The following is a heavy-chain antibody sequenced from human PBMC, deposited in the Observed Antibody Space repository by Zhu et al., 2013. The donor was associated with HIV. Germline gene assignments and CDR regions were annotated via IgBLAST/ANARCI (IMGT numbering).Heavy chain of an antibody. V-gene: IGHV1-69*12. Sequence: QVQLVQSGAEVKKPGSSVKVSCKASGGTFSTYAISWVRQAPGQGLEWMGGIIPIFGTANYAPKFQGSITITADESTSTAYMELSSLRSEDTALYYCARAGFYYYDSSGWSPYYWGQGTLVTVSS. CDR3: ARAGFYYYDSSGWSPYY. CDR1: GGTFSTYA. D-gene: IGHD3-22*01. J-gene: IGHJ4*02. CDR2: IIPIFGTA.